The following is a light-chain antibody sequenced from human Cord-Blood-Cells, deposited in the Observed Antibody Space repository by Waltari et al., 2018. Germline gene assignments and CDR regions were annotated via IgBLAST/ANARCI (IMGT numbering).Light chain of an antibody. CDR1: SRHVGGYNY. J-gene: IGLJ2*01. CDR2: EVS. V-gene: IGLV2-14*01. Sequence: QSALLQPASVSGSPGQSIPLSCTGTSRHVGGYNYVSWYQQHPGKAPKLMIYEVSNRPSGVSNRFSGSKSGNTASLTISGLQAEDEADYYCSSYTSSSTVVFGGGTKLTVL. CDR3: SSYTSSSTVV.